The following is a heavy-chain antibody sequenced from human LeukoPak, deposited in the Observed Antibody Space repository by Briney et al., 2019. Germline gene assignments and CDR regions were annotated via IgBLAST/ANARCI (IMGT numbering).Heavy chain of an antibody. CDR3: ARLGIAVAGTGDY. Sequence: SETLSLTCTVSGGSISGSSYYWGWIRQPPGKGLEWIGSIYYSGSTYYNPSLKSRVTISVDTSKNQFSLKLNSVTATDTAVYYCARLGIAVAGTGDYWGQGTLVTVSS. V-gene: IGHV4-39*01. J-gene: IGHJ4*02. CDR2: IYYSGST. CDR1: GGSISGSSYY. D-gene: IGHD6-19*01.